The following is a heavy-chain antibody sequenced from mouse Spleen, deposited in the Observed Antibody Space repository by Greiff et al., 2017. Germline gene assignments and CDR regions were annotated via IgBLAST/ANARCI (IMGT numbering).Heavy chain of an antibody. J-gene: IGHJ4*01. CDR3: AYYGSSYYYAMDY. CDR1: GYAFSSYW. V-gene: IGHV1-80*01. CDR2: IYPGDGDT. D-gene: IGHD1-1*01. Sequence: QVHVKQSGAELVKPGASVKISCKASGYAFSSYWMNWVKQRPGKGLEWIGQIYPGDGDTNYNGKFKGKATLTADKSSSTAYMQLSSLTSEDSAVYFCAYYGSSYYYAMDYWGQGTSVTVSS.